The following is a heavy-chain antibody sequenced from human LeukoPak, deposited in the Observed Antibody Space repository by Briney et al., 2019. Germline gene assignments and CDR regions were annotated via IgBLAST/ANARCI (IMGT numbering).Heavy chain of an antibody. Sequence: PSETLSLTCTVSGGSISGYYRSWIRQPPGKGLEWIGFIHHSGITNYNPSLKSRVTISLDMSKNQFSLRLTSVTTADTAVYYCAKRPVVATFDYWGQGTLVTVSS. CDR3: AKRPVVATFDY. J-gene: IGHJ4*02. CDR1: GGSISGYY. D-gene: IGHD2-15*01. V-gene: IGHV4-59*01. CDR2: IHHSGIT.